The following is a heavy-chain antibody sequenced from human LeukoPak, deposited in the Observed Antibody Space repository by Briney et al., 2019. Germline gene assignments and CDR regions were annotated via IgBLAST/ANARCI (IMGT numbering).Heavy chain of an antibody. CDR1: GFTFSNYA. J-gene: IGHJ4*02. Sequence: GGSLRLSCAASGFTFSNYAMSWVRQAPGRGLEWVSVISGSSGSTYYADSMKGRFTISRDNSKNTLYLQMNSLRAEDTAVYYCARVGQSLVRGYFDYWGQGILVTVSS. D-gene: IGHD6-19*01. CDR3: ARVGQSLVRGYFDY. V-gene: IGHV3-23*01. CDR2: ISGSSGST.